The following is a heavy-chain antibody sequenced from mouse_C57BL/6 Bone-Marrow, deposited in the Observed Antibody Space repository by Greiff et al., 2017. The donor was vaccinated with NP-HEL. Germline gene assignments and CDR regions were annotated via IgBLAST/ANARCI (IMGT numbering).Heavy chain of an antibody. J-gene: IGHJ3*01. CDR3: AREAYDPFAY. CDR2: INPNNGGT. Sequence: EVQLQQSGPELVKPGASVKISCKASGYTFTDYYMNWVKQSHGKSLEWIGDINPNNGGTSYNQKFKGKATLTVDKSSSTAYMELRSLTSEDSAVYYCAREAYDPFAYWGQGTLVTVSA. D-gene: IGHD6-5*01. V-gene: IGHV1-26*01. CDR1: GYTFTDYY.